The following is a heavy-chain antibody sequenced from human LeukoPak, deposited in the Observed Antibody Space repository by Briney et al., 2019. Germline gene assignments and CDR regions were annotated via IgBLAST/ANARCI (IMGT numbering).Heavy chain of an antibody. CDR3: ARDQITVGLDF. J-gene: IGHJ4*02. V-gene: IGHV3-7*03. Sequence: GGSLRLSCGASGFTFSSHWMSWDRQVPGKGLEWLANIKQDGSEKYYVDSVEGRFTTSRDNAKNSLYLQMNSLRAEDTAVYFRARDQITVGLDFWGQGTLVSVSS. CDR1: GFTFSSHW. CDR2: IKQDGSEK. D-gene: IGHD4-23*01.